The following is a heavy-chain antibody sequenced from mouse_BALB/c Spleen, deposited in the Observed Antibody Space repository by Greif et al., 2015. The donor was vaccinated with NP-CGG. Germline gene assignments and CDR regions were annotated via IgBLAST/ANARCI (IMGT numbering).Heavy chain of an antibody. D-gene: IGHD2-10*01. J-gene: IGHJ3*01. CDR1: GYTFTSYW. CDR3: ARLLPMAY. V-gene: IGHV1S81*02. Sequence: QVQLKQSGAELVKPGASVKLSCKASGYTFTSYWMHWVKRRPGQGLEWIGEINPSNGRTNYNEKFKSKATLTVDKSSSTAYMQLSSLTSEDSAVYYCARLLPMAYWGQGTLVTVSA. CDR2: INPSNGRT.